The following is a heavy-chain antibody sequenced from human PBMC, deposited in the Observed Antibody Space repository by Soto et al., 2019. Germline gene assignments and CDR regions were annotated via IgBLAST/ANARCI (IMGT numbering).Heavy chain of an antibody. V-gene: IGHV1-18*01. J-gene: IGHJ6*02. CDR3: ARLKQLVFMDV. D-gene: IGHD6-13*01. Sequence: QVQLVQSGAEVRKPGASVKVSCKASGYTFPNYGIIWVRQAPGQGLEWMAWISANNGNTKYAQKFQDRVTMTTDTSTTTAYMELRSLRSDDTAVYYCARLKQLVFMDVWGQGTTVTGSS. CDR1: GYTFPNYG. CDR2: ISANNGNT.